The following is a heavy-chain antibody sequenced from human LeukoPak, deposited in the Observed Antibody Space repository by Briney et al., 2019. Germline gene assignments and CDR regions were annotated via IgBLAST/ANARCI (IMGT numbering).Heavy chain of an antibody. D-gene: IGHD3-22*01. CDR3: AKGSYYYDSSGYYYGRAFDI. Sequence: PGGSLRLSCAASGFTFSSYSMNWVRQAPGKGLEWVSSISSSSYIYYADSVKGRFTISRDNSKNTLYLQMNSLRAEDTAVYYCAKGSYYYDSSGYYYGRAFDIWGQGTMVTVSS. CDR2: ISSSSYI. CDR1: GFTFSSYS. V-gene: IGHV3-21*04. J-gene: IGHJ3*02.